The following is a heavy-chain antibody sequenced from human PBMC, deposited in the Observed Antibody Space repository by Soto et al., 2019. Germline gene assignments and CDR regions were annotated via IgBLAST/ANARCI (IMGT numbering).Heavy chain of an antibody. D-gene: IGHD2-15*01. Sequence: SVKVSCKASGGTFSSYTISWVRQAPGQGLEWMGRIIPILGIANYAQKFQGRVTITADKSTSTAYMELSSLRSEDTAVYYCASAPNDNCSGGSCYSKSRWFDPWGQGTLVTVSS. CDR1: GGTFSSYT. CDR2: IIPILGIA. J-gene: IGHJ5*02. CDR3: ASAPNDNCSGGSCYSKSRWFDP. V-gene: IGHV1-69*02.